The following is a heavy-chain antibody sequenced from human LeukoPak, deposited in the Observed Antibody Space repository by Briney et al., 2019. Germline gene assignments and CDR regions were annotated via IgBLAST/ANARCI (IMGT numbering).Heavy chain of an antibody. CDR3: TKDMERGMDV. Sequence: GGSLRLSCAASGFTFDRHTMHWVRQPPGKGPEWVSLIGWDGTNIDYADSVKGRFTISRDNSNNFVYLQMHSLRTEDTALYYCTKDMERGMDVWSQGTTVIVSS. J-gene: IGHJ6*02. CDR1: GFTFDRHT. D-gene: IGHD3-3*01. CDR2: IGWDGTNI. V-gene: IGHV3-43*01.